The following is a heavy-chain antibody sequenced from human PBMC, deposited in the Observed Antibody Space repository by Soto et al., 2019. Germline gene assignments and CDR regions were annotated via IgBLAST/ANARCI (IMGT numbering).Heavy chain of an antibody. CDR1: GGCFSGYY. CDR2: INHSGST. V-gene: IGHV4-34*01. D-gene: IGHD3-22*01. J-gene: IGHJ3*02. Sequence: SETLSLTCAVYGGCFSGYYWSWIRQPPGKGLEWIGEINHSGSTSYNPSLKSRVTMSVDTSKNEFSLKLTSVTAADTAVYYCARRVDHYDSSGDANDIGGQGTMVTVSS. CDR3: ARRVDHYDSSGDANDI.